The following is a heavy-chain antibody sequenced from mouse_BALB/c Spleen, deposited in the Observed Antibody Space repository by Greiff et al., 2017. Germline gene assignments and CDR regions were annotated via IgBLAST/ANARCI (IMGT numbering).Heavy chain of an antibody. CDR3: APYYGSPAWFAY. D-gene: IGHD1-1*01. CDR2: IEPANGNT. J-gene: IGHJ3*01. V-gene: IGHV14-3*02. CDR1: GFHLKDPY. Sequence: VQLQQSGGELVKPGASVKLSCTASGFHLKDPYMHWVKQRPGQGLEWIGRIEPANGNTKYDPKFQGKATITADTSSNTAYLQLSSLTSEDPAVYYCAPYYGSPAWFAYWGQGTLVTVSA.